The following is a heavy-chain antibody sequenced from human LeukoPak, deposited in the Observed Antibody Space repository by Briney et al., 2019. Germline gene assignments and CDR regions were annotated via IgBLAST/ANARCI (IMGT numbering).Heavy chain of an antibody. CDR3: ARVMGSYFDY. J-gene: IGHJ4*02. V-gene: IGHV4-61*02. CDR2: IYTSGST. D-gene: IGHD3-10*01. CDR1: GGSISSSSYY. Sequence: SETLSLTCTVSGGSISSSSYYWGWIRQPAGKGLEWIGRIYTSGSTNYNPSLKSRVTMSVDTSKNQFSLKLSSVTAADTAVYYCARVMGSYFDYWGQGTLVTVSS.